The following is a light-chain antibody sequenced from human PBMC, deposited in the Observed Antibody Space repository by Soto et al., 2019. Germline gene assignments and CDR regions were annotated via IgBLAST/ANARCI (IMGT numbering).Light chain of an antibody. V-gene: IGKV3-20*01. J-gene: IGKJ4*01. Sequence: EIVLTQSPGTLSLSPGEIATLSCRASQSVGRNYLAWYQQKPGQAPRLLIHGASSRAIGIPDRFSDSESGTDFTLTIIRLEPEDFAVYYFRQAASSPLTFGGGTEVEIK. CDR1: QSVGRNY. CDR3: RQAASSPLT. CDR2: GAS.